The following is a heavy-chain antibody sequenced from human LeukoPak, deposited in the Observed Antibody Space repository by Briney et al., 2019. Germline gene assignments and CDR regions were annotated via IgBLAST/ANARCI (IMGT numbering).Heavy chain of an antibody. CDR2: FYNSDDT. Sequence: GGSLRLSCAASGFSVSRYYMSWVRQAPGKGLEWVSVFYNSDDTHHADSVKGRFSISRDNFKNTLYLQMNSLRADDTAVYYCARGITGFSGSDYWGQGTLVTVSS. J-gene: IGHJ4*02. CDR1: GFSVSRYY. D-gene: IGHD5-12*01. V-gene: IGHV3-66*01. CDR3: ARGITGFSGSDY.